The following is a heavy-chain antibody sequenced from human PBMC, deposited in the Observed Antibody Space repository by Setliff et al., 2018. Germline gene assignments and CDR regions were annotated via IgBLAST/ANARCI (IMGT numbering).Heavy chain of an antibody. CDR2: IYTRGSA. J-gene: IGHJ4*02. V-gene: IGHV4-61*09. Sequence: KPSETLSLTCTVSGASVSSGSYYWAWIRQPAGKGLEWIGHIYTRGSASYNLSLKSRVSISVDASRNQFSLRLSSVTAADTAMYYCGRARFYYDDNDFSWGQGTLVTVSS. D-gene: IGHD3-22*01. CDR3: GRARFYYDDNDFS. CDR1: GASVSSGSYY.